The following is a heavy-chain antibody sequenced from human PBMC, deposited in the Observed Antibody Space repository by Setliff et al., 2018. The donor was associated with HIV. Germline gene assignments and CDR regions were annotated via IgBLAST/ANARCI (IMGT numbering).Heavy chain of an antibody. CDR3: AREFCTNGVCYTSYFQY. CDR1: GFTFSSYS. Sequence: LRLSCAASGFTFSSYSMNWVRQAPGKGLEWVSSISSSSSYIYYADSVKGRFTISRDNAKNSLYLQMNSLRAEDTAVYYCAREFCTNGVCYTSYFQYWGQGTLVTVSS. J-gene: IGHJ1*01. V-gene: IGHV3-21*01. D-gene: IGHD2-8*01. CDR2: ISSSSSYI.